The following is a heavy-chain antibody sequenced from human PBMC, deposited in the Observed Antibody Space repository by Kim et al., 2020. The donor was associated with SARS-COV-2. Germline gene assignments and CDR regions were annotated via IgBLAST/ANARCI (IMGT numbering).Heavy chain of an antibody. CDR2: IYYSGST. CDR1: GGSISSGGYY. D-gene: IGHD5-12*01. V-gene: IGHV4-31*03. CDR3: ARGRTDSGYDLFDY. Sequence: SETLSLTCTVSGGSISSGGYYWSWIRQHPGKGLEWIGYIYYSGSTYYNPSLKSRVTISVDTSKNQFSLKLSSVTAADTAVYYCARGRTDSGYDLFDYWGQGTLVTVSS. J-gene: IGHJ4*02.